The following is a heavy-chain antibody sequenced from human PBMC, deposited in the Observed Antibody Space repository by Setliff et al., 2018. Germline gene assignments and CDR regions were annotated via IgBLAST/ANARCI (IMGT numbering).Heavy chain of an antibody. CDR3: ARGRHPPWSGYPYYYMDA. CDR2: IIPIFGTA. V-gene: IGHV1-69*06. D-gene: IGHD3-3*01. Sequence: SVKVSCKASGGTFSSYAISWVRQAPGQGLEWMGRIIPIFGTANYAQKFQGRVTITADKSTSTAYMELSSLRSEDTAVYYCARGRHPPWSGYPYYYMDAWGKGTTVTVSS. CDR1: GGTFSSYA. J-gene: IGHJ6*03.